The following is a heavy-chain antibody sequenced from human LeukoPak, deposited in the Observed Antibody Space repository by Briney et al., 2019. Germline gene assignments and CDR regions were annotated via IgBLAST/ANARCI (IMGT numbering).Heavy chain of an antibody. CDR2: ISSSGSTI. CDR1: GFTFSSYE. V-gene: IGHV3-48*03. CDR3: ARRGITPDY. Sequence: GGSLRLSCAASGFTFSSYEMNWVRQAPGKGPEWVSYISSSGSTIYHADSVKGRFTISRDNAKNSLYLQMNSLRAEDTAVYYCARRGITPDYWGQGTLVTVSS. J-gene: IGHJ4*02. D-gene: IGHD3-10*01.